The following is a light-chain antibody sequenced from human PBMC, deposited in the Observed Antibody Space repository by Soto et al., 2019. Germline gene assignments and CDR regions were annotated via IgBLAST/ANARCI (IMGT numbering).Light chain of an antibody. CDR1: QSVSSY. Sequence: EIVLTQSPATLSLSPGERATLSCRASQSVSSYLAWYQQKPGQAPRLLIYDASNRATGIPARFSGSGSGTDFTLTISSLGPEDFAVYYCQHRSALGPGTKVDIK. CDR2: DAS. V-gene: IGKV3-11*01. J-gene: IGKJ3*01. CDR3: QHRSA.